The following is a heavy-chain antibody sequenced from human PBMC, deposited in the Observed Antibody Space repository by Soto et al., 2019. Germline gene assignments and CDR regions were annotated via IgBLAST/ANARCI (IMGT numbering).Heavy chain of an antibody. J-gene: IGHJ3*02. D-gene: IGHD3-22*01. Sequence: GGSLRRSWAASGFTFSSYGMHWVRQAPGKGLEWVAVIWYDGSNRYYADSVKGRFTISRDNSKNTLYLQMNSLRAEDTAVYYCARDRDEYYYDSSGYYDAFDIWGQGTMVTFSS. CDR2: IWYDGSNR. CDR3: ARDRDEYYYDSSGYYDAFDI. V-gene: IGHV3-33*01. CDR1: GFTFSSYG.